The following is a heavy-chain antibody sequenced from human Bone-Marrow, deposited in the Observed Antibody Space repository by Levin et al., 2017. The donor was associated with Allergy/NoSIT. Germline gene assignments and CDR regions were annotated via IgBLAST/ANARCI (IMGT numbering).Heavy chain of an antibody. J-gene: IGHJ4*02. V-gene: IGHV3-7*01. CDR2: IKEDGSDVNED. Sequence: GGSLRLSCAASGFTFRNYWMTWVRQAPGMGLEWLASIKEDGSDVNEDFYLDSVKGRFTISRDNAKNSLYLHMSSLRVEDTAVYYCARDPTRRFDYWGQGTLVTVSS. CDR3: ARDPTRRFDY. CDR1: GFTFRNYW. D-gene: IGHD6-6*01.